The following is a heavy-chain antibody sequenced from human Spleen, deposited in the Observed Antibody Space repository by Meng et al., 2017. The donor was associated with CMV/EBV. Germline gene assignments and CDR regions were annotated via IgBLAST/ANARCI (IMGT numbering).Heavy chain of an antibody. CDR3: ARAAYRYCGSATCFGQGSGMDV. CDR2: IWYDGSEK. D-gene: IGHD2-2*01. Sequence: GESLKISCAASGFTFNNYGIHWVRQAPGKGLEWVALIWYDGSEKYYADSVKGRFTISRDDAESTLYLQMNSLRAEDTAVYYCARAAYRYCGSATCFGQGSGMDVWGQGNTVTVS. J-gene: IGHJ6*02. CDR1: GFTFNNYG. V-gene: IGHV3-33*01.